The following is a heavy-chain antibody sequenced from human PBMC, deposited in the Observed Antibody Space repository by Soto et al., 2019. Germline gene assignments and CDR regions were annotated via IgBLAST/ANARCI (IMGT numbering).Heavy chain of an antibody. D-gene: IGHD2-2*01. CDR3: ARGSSTFDP. J-gene: IGHJ5*02. CDR2: IYHGGST. Sequence: PSETLSLTCAVSGGSLGSGGDSWTWIRQPPGKSLEWIGYIYHGGSTYYNPSLKSRVTISVDRSKNQVSLKLRSVTAADTAVYYCARGSSTFDPWGQGTLVTVSS. CDR1: GGSLGSGGDS. V-gene: IGHV4-30-2*01.